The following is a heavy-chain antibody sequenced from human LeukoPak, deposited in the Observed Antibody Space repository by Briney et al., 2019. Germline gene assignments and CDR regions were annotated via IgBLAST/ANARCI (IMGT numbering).Heavy chain of an antibody. Sequence: PSQTLSLTCTVSGGSISSGGYFWTWIRQHPGKALEWIGYIYYSGSTYYNPSLKSRVTISVDTPKNQFSLKLSSVTAADTAVYYCARFPYSGYDYWYFDLWGRGTLVTVSS. V-gene: IGHV4-31*03. CDR1: GGSISSGGYF. CDR3: ARFPYSGYDYWYFDL. J-gene: IGHJ2*01. D-gene: IGHD5-12*01. CDR2: IYYSGST.